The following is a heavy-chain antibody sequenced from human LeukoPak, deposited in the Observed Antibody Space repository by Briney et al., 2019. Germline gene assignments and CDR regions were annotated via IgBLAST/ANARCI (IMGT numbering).Heavy chain of an antibody. J-gene: IGHJ5*02. CDR2: ISSSSSSI. CDR3: AGERNCGGDCYQGSWFDP. CDR1: GFTFNSYS. V-gene: IGHV3-48*04. Sequence: GGSLRLSCAASGFTFNSYSMTWVRQAPGKGLEWVAYISSSSSSIYYADSVKGRFTVSRDNAKNSLYLQMNSLRAEDTAVYYCAGERNCGGDCYQGSWFDPWGQGTLVTVSS. D-gene: IGHD2-21*02.